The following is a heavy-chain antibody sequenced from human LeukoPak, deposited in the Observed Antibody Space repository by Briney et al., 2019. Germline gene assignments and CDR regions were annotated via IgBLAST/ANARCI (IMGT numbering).Heavy chain of an antibody. D-gene: IGHD2-15*01. CDR2: IYPGDSDT. J-gene: IGHJ3*02. CDR1: GYSFTSYW. V-gene: IGHV5-51*01. CDR3: ARQRYCSGGSCYSSDAFDI. Sequence: GESLKISCKGSGYSFTSYWIGWVRQMPGKGLEWMGIIYPGDSDTRYSPSFQGQVTISADKSISTAYLQWSSLKASDTAMYYFARQRYCSGGSCYSSDAFDIWGQGTMVTVSS.